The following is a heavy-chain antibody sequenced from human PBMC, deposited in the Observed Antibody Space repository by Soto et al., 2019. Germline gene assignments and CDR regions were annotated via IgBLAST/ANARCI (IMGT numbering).Heavy chain of an antibody. CDR2: INPNSGGT. J-gene: IGHJ4*02. CDR3: ARAVSTLLYYFDC. CDR1: GYTFTDYY. V-gene: IGHV1-2*02. Sequence: ASVKVSCKAYGYTFTDYYMHWVRQAPGQGLEWMGWINPNSGGTNYAQKFQDRVTMTRDTSISTAYMEVSRLRSDDTAVYYCARAVSTLLYYFDCWGQGTLVTVSS. D-gene: IGHD4-17*01.